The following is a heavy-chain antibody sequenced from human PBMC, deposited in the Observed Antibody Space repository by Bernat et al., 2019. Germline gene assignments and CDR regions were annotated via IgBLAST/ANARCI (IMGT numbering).Heavy chain of an antibody. D-gene: IGHD6-19*01. V-gene: IGHV3-30*04. J-gene: IGHJ3*02. Sequence: GGGVGRPGRSLGRPGAASGLAFSSYARDWVRQAPGRGLEGLAVIADAGSKKYYADSVKGRCTISRDNAKNTLYLLMNSLRAEDTAVYGCARAGAVAGTLDAFDIWGQGTMVTVSS. CDR1: GLAFSSYA. CDR2: IADAGSKK. CDR3: ARAGAVAGTLDAFDI.